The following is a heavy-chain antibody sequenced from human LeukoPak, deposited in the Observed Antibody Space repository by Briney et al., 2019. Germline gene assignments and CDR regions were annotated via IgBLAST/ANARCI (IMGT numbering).Heavy chain of an antibody. CDR2: IHYSGST. Sequence: SETLSLTCTVSGGSISSYYWSWIRQPPGKGLVWIGYIHYSGSTNYNPSLKSRVTVSVDTSNNQFSLKLSSVTAADTAVYYCARGKYYFDYWGQGTLVTVSS. CDR3: ARGKYYFDY. V-gene: IGHV4-59*12. J-gene: IGHJ4*02. CDR1: GGSISSYY.